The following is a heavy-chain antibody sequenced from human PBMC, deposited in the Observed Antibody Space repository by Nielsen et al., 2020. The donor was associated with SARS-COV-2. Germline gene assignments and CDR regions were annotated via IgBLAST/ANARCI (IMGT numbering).Heavy chain of an antibody. CDR2: ISSSGSTI. J-gene: IGHJ4*02. D-gene: IGHD3-10*01. Sequence: GGSLRLSCAASGFTFSSYEMNWVRQAPGKGLEWVSYISSSGSTIYYADSVKGRFTISRDNAKNSLYLQMNSLRAEDTAVYYCARDSYYYGSGTTLVYFDYWGQGTLVTVSS. V-gene: IGHV3-48*03. CDR1: GFTFSSYE. CDR3: ARDSYYYGSGTTLVYFDY.